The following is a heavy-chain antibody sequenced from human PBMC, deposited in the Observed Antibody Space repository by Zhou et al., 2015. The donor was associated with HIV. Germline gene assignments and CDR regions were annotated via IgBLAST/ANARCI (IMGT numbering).Heavy chain of an antibody. CDR3: ASQVYYGDSLYYYYGMDV. Sequence: QVQLVQSGAEVKKPGSSVKVSCKASGGTFSSYAISWVRQAPGQGLEWMGGIIPIFGTANYAQKFQGRVTITADESTSTAYMELSSLRSEDTAVYYCASQVYYGDSLYYYYGMDVWGQGDHGHPSP. V-gene: IGHV1-69*01. D-gene: IGHD4-17*01. J-gene: IGHJ6*02. CDR2: IIPIFGTA. CDR1: GGTFSSYA.